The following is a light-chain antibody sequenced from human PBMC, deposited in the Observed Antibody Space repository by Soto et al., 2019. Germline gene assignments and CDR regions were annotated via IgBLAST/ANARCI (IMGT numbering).Light chain of an antibody. CDR1: SSDVGSYTL. V-gene: IGLV2-23*02. Sequence: QSALTQPASVSGSPVQSITISCTGSSSDVGSYTLVSWYQQHPGKVPKLMIYEVSKRPSGVSVRFSGSRSGNTASLTISGLQAEDEADYFCWSYAGSFTYVFGTGTKVTVL. CDR2: EVS. J-gene: IGLJ1*01. CDR3: WSYAGSFTYV.